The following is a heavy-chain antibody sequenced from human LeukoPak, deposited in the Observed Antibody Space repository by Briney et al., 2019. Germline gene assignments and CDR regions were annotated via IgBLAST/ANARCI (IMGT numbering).Heavy chain of an antibody. CDR3: ARGEYYQSQFDY. CDR2: IYSGGST. V-gene: IGHV3-66*01. D-gene: IGHD3-16*01. Sequence: GGSLRLSCAASGFTVSKKYMSWVRQAPGKGLEWVSVIYSGGSTYYADSVKGRFIISRDDSKSTLHLQMNSLRAEDTAVYYCARGEYYQSQFDYWGQGTLVTVSS. J-gene: IGHJ4*02. CDR1: GFTVSKKY.